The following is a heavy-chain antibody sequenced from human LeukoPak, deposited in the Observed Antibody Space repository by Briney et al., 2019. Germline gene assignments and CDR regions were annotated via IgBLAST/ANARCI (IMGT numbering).Heavy chain of an antibody. V-gene: IGHV3-48*03. Sequence: PGGSLRLSCAASGFPFSDHEMNWVRQAPGKGLEWVSYISSSGSDKYYPDSVKGRFSISRDNAKNALYLQMNSLPAEDTAVYYCARRTSGAFAIWGQGTKVTVSS. CDR3: ARRTSGAFAI. J-gene: IGHJ3*02. CDR1: GFPFSDHE. CDR2: ISSSGSDK.